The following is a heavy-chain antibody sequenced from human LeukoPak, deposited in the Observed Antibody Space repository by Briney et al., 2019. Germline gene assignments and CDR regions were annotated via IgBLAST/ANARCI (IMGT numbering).Heavy chain of an antibody. CDR1: GYTFTSYA. J-gene: IGHJ4*02. Sequence: GASVKVSCKASGYTFTSYAMHWVRQAPGRRLEWMGWINAGNGNTKYSQKFQGRVTITRDTSASTAYMELSSLRSEDTAVYYCARERSYYDFWSGYYGYWGQGTLVTVSS. D-gene: IGHD3-3*01. V-gene: IGHV1-3*01. CDR3: ARERSYYDFWSGYYGY. CDR2: INAGNGNT.